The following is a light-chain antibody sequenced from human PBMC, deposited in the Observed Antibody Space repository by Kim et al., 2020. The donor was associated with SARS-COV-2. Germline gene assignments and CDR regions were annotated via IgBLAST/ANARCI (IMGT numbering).Light chain of an antibody. V-gene: IGLV2-14*04. CDR2: DVS. CDR1: SSDVGGYNY. Sequence: QSITISCPGTSSDVGGYNYVSWYQQHPGKAPKLMIYDVSKRPSGVSNRFSGSKSGNTASLTISGLQAEDEADYYCSSYTSSSTSVVFGGGTQLTVL. CDR3: SSYTSSSTSVV. J-gene: IGLJ2*01.